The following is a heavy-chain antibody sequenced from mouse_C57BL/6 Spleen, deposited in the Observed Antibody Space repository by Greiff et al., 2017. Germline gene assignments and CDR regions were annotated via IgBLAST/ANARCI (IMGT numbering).Heavy chain of an antibody. J-gene: IGHJ2*01. Sequence: VQLQESGAELARPGASVKLSCKASGYTFTSYGISWVKQRTGQGLEWIGEIYPRSGNTYYNEKFKGKATLTADKSSSTAYMELRSLTSEDSAVYFCARRTTVVERDFDYWGQGTTLTVSS. CDR3: ARRTTVVERDFDY. V-gene: IGHV1-81*01. CDR2: IYPRSGNT. CDR1: GYTFTSYG. D-gene: IGHD1-1*01.